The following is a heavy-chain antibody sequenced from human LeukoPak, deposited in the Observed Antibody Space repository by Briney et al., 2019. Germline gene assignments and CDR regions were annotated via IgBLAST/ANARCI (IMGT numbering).Heavy chain of an antibody. CDR3: ARVMVDIVATIAGYFDY. CDR2: IYYSGST. J-gene: IGHJ4*02. D-gene: IGHD5-12*01. Sequence: SETLSLTCTVSGGSISSGGYSWSWIRQHPGKGLEWIGYIYYSGSTYYNPSLKSRVTISVDTSKNQLSLKLSSVTAADTAVYYCARVMVDIVATIAGYFDYWGQGTLVTVSS. CDR1: GGSISSGGYS. V-gene: IGHV4-31*03.